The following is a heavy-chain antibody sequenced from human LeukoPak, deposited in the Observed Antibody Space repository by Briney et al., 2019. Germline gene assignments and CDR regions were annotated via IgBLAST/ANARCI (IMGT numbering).Heavy chain of an antibody. CDR2: ISGSGVST. CDR1: GFTFSSYA. J-gene: IGHJ3*02. Sequence: GGSLRLSCAASGFTFSSYAMSWVRQAPGKGLEWVSGISGSGVSTYYADSVKGRFTISRDNAKNTLYLQMNSLRAEDTAVYYCARDHDYVWGSYHFDAFDIWGQGTMVTVSS. V-gene: IGHV3-23*01. CDR3: ARDHDYVWGSYHFDAFDI. D-gene: IGHD3-16*02.